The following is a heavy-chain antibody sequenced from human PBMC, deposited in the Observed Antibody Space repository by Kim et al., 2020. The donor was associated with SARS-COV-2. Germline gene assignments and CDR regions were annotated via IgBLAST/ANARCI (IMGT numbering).Heavy chain of an antibody. D-gene: IGHD1-26*01. CDR2: IYYSGST. V-gene: IGHV4-39*01. Sequence: SETLSLTCTVSGGSISSSSYYWGWIRQPPGKGLEWIGSIYYSGSTYYNPSLKSRVTISVDTSKNQFSLKLSSVTAADTAVYYCARLLGGSYFLSAFDIWGQGTMVTVSS. CDR1: GGSISSSSYY. CDR3: ARLLGGSYFLSAFDI. J-gene: IGHJ3*02.